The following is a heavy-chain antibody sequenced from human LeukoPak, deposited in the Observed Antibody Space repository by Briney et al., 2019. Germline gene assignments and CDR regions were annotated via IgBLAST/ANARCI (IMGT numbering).Heavy chain of an antibody. CDR1: GFTFSSYW. Sequence: PGGSLRLSYAASGFTFSSYWMHWVRQAPGKGLVWVSRINSDGSSTSYADSVKGRFTISRDNAKNTLYLQMNSLRAEDTAVYYCARDQPYKPGPNWFDPWGQGTLVTVSS. CDR3: ARDQPYKPGPNWFDP. CDR2: INSDGSST. V-gene: IGHV3-74*01. J-gene: IGHJ5*02. D-gene: IGHD1-14*01.